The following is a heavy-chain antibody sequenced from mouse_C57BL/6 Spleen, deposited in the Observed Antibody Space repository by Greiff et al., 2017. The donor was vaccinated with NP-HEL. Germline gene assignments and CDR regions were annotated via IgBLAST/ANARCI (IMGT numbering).Heavy chain of an antibody. CDR3: ARSPLYGSSYDWYFDV. D-gene: IGHD1-1*01. Sequence: QVQLQQSGPELVKPGASVKISCKASGYTFTDYYINWVKQRPGQGLEWIGWIYPGSGNTKYNEKFKGKATLTVDTSSSTAYMQLSSLTSEDSAVYFCARSPLYGSSYDWYFDVWGTGTTVTVSS. CDR2: IYPGSGNT. V-gene: IGHV1-84*01. CDR1: GYTFTDYY. J-gene: IGHJ1*03.